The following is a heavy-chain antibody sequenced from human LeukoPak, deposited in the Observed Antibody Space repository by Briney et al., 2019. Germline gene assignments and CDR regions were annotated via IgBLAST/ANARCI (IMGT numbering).Heavy chain of an antibody. Sequence: SETLSLTCTVSGGSISSSNYYWGWIRQPPGKGLEWIGSICYSGSTYYNPCLKSRLTISVDTSKNQFSLKLSSVTAADTAVYYCARLDGYCSGGSCYSVSFVDPWGQGTLVTVSS. CDR3: ARLDGYCSGGSCYSVSFVDP. V-gene: IGHV4-39*01. J-gene: IGHJ5*02. CDR2: ICYSGST. CDR1: GGSISSSNYY. D-gene: IGHD2-15*01.